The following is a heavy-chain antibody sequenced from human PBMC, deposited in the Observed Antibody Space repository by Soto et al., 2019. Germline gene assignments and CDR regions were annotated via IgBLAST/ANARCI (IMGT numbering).Heavy chain of an antibody. J-gene: IGHJ1*01. V-gene: IGHV4-59*08. CDR3: ARHCSGGSCYSGAEYFQH. CDR2: IYYSGST. Sequence: VWASETLSLTCTVSSGSISTYYWSWIRQPPGKGLEWIGYIYYSGSTKYNPSLKTRVIMSIDTSKNQFSLRLSSVTAADTAVYFCARHCSGGSCYSGAEYFQHWGQGILVTVSS. CDR1: SGSISTYY. D-gene: IGHD2-15*01.